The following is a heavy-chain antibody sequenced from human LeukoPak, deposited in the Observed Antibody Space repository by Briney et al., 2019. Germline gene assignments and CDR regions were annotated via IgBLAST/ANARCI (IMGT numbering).Heavy chain of an antibody. CDR1: GLTFSSYW. CDR2: IKYDGSEE. D-gene: IGHD3-10*01. CDR3: ATYQGKNYGPFDY. Sequence: GGSLRLSCAAAGLTFSSYWMSWVRQAPGRGLEWVANIKYDGSEEYYVDSVKGRFTISRDNAKNSLYLQMNSLRAEDTAVYYCATYQGKNYGPFDYWGQGALVTVSS. V-gene: IGHV3-7*05. J-gene: IGHJ4*02.